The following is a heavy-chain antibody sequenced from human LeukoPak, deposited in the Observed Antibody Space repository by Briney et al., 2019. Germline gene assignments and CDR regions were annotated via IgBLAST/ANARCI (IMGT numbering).Heavy chain of an antibody. CDR3: ARREGIAACPGAFDY. V-gene: IGHV4-34*01. CDR1: GGSFSGYY. J-gene: IGHJ4*02. CDR2: INHSGST. Sequence: SETLSLTCAVYGGSFSGYYWSWIRQPPGKGLEWIGEINHSGSTNYNPSLKSRVTISVDTSKNQFSLKLSSVTAADTAVYYCARREGIAACPGAFDYWGQGTLVTVSS. D-gene: IGHD6-6*01.